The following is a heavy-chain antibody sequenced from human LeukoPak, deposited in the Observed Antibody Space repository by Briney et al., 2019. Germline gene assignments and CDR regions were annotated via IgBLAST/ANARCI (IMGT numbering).Heavy chain of an antibody. J-gene: IGHJ4*02. V-gene: IGHV3-21*01. CDR2: ISSSSSYI. Sequence: GGSLRLSCAASGFTFSSYSMNWVRQAPGKGLEWVSSISSSSSYIYYADSVRGRFTISRDNAKTSLYLQMNSLRAEDTAVYYCARGHYDVLTYSLNQFAYWGQGTLVTVSS. CDR1: GFTFSSYS. CDR3: ARGHYDVLTYSLNQFAY. D-gene: IGHD3-9*01.